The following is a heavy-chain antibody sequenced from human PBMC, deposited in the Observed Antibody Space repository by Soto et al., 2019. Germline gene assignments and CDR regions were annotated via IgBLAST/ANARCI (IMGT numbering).Heavy chain of an antibody. D-gene: IGHD2-2*01. CDR2: IIPSFGTA. V-gene: IGHV1-69*13. CDR1: GGTFSSYA. CDR3: ARDIVVVPASRHGWFDA. Sequence: SVKVSCKASGGTFSSYAISWVRQAPGQGLEWMGGIIPSFGTANYAQKFQGRVTITGDESTSTAYMELISLRSEYTAVYYCARDIVVVPASRHGWFDAWGQGTLVTVSS. J-gene: IGHJ5*02.